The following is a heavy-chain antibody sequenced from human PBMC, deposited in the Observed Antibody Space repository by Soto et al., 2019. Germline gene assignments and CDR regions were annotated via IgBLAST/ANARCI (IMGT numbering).Heavy chain of an antibody. Sequence: QVQLVQSGAEVKKPGSSVKVSCKASGGTFSSYAISWVRQAPGQGLEWMGGIIPIVGSANYAQKFQGRVTITANESTSTAYMELSSLRSKDTAVYYCARSQGSSTSLEIYYYYYYGMDVWGQGTTVTVSS. CDR1: GGTFSSYA. V-gene: IGHV1-69*01. CDR2: IIPIVGSA. CDR3: ARSQGSSTSLEIYYYYYYGMDV. D-gene: IGHD2-2*01. J-gene: IGHJ6*02.